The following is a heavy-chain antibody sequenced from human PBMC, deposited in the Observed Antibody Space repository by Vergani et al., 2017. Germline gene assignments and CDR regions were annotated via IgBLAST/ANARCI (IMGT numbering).Heavy chain of an antibody. Sequence: QVHLVESGGGVVQPGRSLRPSCVVSEFTSSYYGMHWVRQAPGKGLEWVAVISYDGTQKYYADSVKGRFTISRDNSKSTLYLQMNSLRTEDTAVYYCATKSCGTPGCQIGYFREWGQGTLVTVSS. J-gene: IGHJ1*01. CDR1: EFTSSYYG. CDR2: ISYDGTQK. CDR3: ATKSCGTPGCQIGYFRE. V-gene: IGHV3-30*03. D-gene: IGHD1-1*01.